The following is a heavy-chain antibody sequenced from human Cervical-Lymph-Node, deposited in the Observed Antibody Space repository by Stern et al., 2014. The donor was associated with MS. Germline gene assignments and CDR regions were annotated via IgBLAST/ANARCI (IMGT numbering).Heavy chain of an antibody. Sequence: VQLVESGGGVVKPGGSLRLSCAASGFTFSNYSMSWVRQAPGKGLEWVSYISSSGNHIDYADSVKGRFTISRDNAKNSLYLQMNSLRADDTAVYNCARADVSSDDYWGQGTLVTVSS. CDR3: ARADVSSDDY. D-gene: IGHD3-10*02. J-gene: IGHJ4*02. CDR1: GFTFSNYS. CDR2: ISSSGNHI. V-gene: IGHV3-11*01.